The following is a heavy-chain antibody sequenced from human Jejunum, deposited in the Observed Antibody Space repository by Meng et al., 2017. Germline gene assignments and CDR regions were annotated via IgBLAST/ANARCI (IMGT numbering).Heavy chain of an antibody. CDR1: WISLSTRGVG. CDR3: AHKSYGDDPLVA. V-gene: IGHV2-5*02. Sequence: QLPLKRSGPMLLKPTLTLTLTCTCSWISLSTRGVGVGWIRQAPGKAMEWLAVIYWDDAKNYSPSLETRLTITKDTSRNQVVLTMTNVDPVDTSTYYCAHKSYGDDPLVAWGQGTLVTVSS. J-gene: IGHJ5*02. D-gene: IGHD4-17*01. CDR2: IYWDDAK.